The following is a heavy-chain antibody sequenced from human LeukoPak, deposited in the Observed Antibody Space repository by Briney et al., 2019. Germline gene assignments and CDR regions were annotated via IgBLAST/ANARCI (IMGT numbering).Heavy chain of an antibody. CDR2: IYSGGST. CDR1: GFTVSSNY. D-gene: IGHD3-16*02. V-gene: IGHV3-53*01. CDR3: ARGAYRISWPGIDY. J-gene: IGHJ4*02. Sequence: PGGSLRLSCAASGFTVSSNYMSWVRQAPGKGLEWVSVIYSGGSTYYADSVKGRFTISRDHSNNSVSLQMTNLRVEDTAIYYCARGAYRISWPGIDYWGQGTLVTVSS.